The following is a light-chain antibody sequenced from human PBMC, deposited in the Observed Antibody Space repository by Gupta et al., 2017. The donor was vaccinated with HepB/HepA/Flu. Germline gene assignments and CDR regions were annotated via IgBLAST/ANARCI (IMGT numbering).Light chain of an antibody. J-gene: IGLJ1*01. V-gene: IGLV1-47*01. Sequence: QSVLTQPPSASGNPGQRVTISCSGSSSSIGSNYVYWYQQLPGTAPKLLIYRNNQRPSGVPDRFSGSKSGTSASLAISGLRSEDEAEYFCAAWDDSLSGHYVFGTGTEVTVL. CDR1: SSSIGSNY. CDR3: AAWDDSLSGHYV. CDR2: RNN.